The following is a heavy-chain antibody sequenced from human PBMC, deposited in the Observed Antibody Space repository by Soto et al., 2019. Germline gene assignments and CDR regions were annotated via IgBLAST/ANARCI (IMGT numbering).Heavy chain of an antibody. CDR1: GGSFSGYY. D-gene: IGHD4-17*01. CDR3: ARKRVTTPPLRHHLDY. CDR2: INHSGST. V-gene: IGHV4-34*01. Sequence: QVQLQQWGTGLLKPSETLSLTCAVYGGSFSGYYWSWIRQPPGKGLEWIGEINHSGSTNYNPSLKSRVTISVDTSKNQFSLKLSSVTAADTAVYYYARKRVTTPPLRHHLDYWGQGTLVTVSS. J-gene: IGHJ4*02.